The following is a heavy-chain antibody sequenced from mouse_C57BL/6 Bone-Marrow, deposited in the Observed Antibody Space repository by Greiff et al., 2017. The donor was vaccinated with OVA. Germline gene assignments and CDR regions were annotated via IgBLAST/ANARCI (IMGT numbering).Heavy chain of an antibody. CDR1: GYTFTSYW. Sequence: QVQLKQPGAELVMPGASVKLSCKASGYTFTSYWMHWVKQRPGQGLEWIGEIDPSDSYTNYNQKFKGKSTLTVDKSSSTAYMQLSSLTSEDSAVYYCARYYPYYYAMDYWCQGTSVTVSA. V-gene: IGHV1-69*01. D-gene: IGHD1-1*01. CDR2: IDPSDSYT. J-gene: IGHJ4*01. CDR3: ARYYPYYYAMDY.